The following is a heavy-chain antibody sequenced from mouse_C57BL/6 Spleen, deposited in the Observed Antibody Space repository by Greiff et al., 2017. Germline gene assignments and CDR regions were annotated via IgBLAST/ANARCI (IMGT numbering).Heavy chain of an antibody. D-gene: IGHD2-4*01. CDR2: ISNGGGST. J-gene: IGHJ4*01. Sequence: EVQLVESGGGLVQPGGSLKLSCAASGFTFSDYYMYWVRQTPEKRLEWVAYISNGGGSTYYPDTVKGRFTISRDNAKNTLYLQMSRLKSEDTAMYYCARHDYDYPYYAMDYWGQGTSVTVSS. V-gene: IGHV5-12*01. CDR1: GFTFSDYY. CDR3: ARHDYDYPYYAMDY.